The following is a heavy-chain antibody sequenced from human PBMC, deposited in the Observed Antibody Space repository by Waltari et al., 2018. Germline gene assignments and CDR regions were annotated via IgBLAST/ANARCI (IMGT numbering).Heavy chain of an antibody. CDR1: GYTFTSYD. CDR2: MNPNSGNT. Sequence: QVQLVQSGAEVKKPGASVKVSCKASGYTFTSYDINWVRQATGQGLEWMGWMNPNSGNTGYAQKFQGRVTITRNTSISTAYMDLSSLRSEDTAVYYCVRIYCSGGNCYSYFDYWGQGTLVTVSS. V-gene: IGHV1-8*03. D-gene: IGHD2-15*01. J-gene: IGHJ4*02. CDR3: VRIYCSGGNCYSYFDY.